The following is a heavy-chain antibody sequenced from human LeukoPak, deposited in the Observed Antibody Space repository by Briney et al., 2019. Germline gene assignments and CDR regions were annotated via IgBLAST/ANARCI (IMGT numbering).Heavy chain of an antibody. CDR1: GGSISSYY. Sequence: PSETLSLTCTVSGGSISSYYWSWIRQSPGKGLEWIGYIYYSGSTNYNPSLKSRVTISVDTSKNQFSLKLSSVTAADTAVYYCARGDFSVVAATSFDYWGQGTLVTVSS. CDR3: ARGDFSVVAATSFDY. J-gene: IGHJ4*02. D-gene: IGHD2-15*01. V-gene: IGHV4-59*01. CDR2: IYYSGST.